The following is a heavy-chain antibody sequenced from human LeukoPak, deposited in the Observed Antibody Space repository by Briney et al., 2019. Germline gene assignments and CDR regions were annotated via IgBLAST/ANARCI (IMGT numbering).Heavy chain of an antibody. J-gene: IGHJ4*02. CDR1: AYTFTSYD. Sequence: ASVKVSCKASAYTFTSYDINWVRRATGQGPEWMGRLNPNTGHAVYAFKFQGRVTITRDTSSSTAYMEVTRLTSDDTALYYCAKDRDGADRIILWGQGTLVTVSS. CDR2: LNPNTGHA. V-gene: IGHV1-8*01. CDR3: AKDRDGADRIIL. D-gene: IGHD5-24*01.